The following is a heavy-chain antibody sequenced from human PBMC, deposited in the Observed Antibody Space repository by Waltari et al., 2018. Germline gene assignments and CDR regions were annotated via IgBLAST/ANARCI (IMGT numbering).Heavy chain of an antibody. J-gene: IGHJ4*02. V-gene: IGHV1-3*01. CDR1: GYTFTSYA. CDR3: ARDRRYYYDSSGSGYYFDY. D-gene: IGHD3-22*01. CDR2: INAGNGNT. Sequence: QVQLVQSGAEVKKPGASVKVSCKASGYTFTSYAMHWVRQAPGQRLEWMGWINAGNGNTKYSQKLQGRVTITRDTSASTAYMELSSLRSEDTAVYYCARDRRYYYDSSGSGYYFDYWGQGTLVTVSS.